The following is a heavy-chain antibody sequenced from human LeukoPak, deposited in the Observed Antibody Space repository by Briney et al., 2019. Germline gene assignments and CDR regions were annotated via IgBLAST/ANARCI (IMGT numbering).Heavy chain of an antibody. CDR3: ARAAIAVAGTGGYYYMDV. CDR2: IIPIFGTA. D-gene: IGHD6-19*01. CDR1: VGTFSSYA. V-gene: IGHV1-69*13. Sequence: SVNVSFKASVGTFSSYAISWVRQAPGQGLEWMGGIIPIFGTANYAQKFQGRVTITADESTSTAYMELSSLRSEDTAVCYCARAAIAVAGTGGYYYMDVWGKGTTVTVSS. J-gene: IGHJ6*03.